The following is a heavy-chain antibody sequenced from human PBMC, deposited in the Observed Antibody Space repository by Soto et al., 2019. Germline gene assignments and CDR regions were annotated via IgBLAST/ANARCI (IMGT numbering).Heavy chain of an antibody. CDR3: ARSIAAAGGRYYYGMDV. J-gene: IGHJ6*02. CDR2: IYSGGST. D-gene: IGHD6-13*01. V-gene: IGHV3-66*01. CDR1: GFTVSSNY. Sequence: GSLRLSCAASGFTVSSNYMSWVRQAPGKGLEWVSVIYSGGSTYYADSVKGRFTISRDNSKNTLYLQMNSLRAEDTAVYYCARSIAAAGGRYYYGMDVWGQGTTVTVSS.